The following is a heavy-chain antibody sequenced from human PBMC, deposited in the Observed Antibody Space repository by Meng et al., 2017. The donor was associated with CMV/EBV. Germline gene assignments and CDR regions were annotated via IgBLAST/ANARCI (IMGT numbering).Heavy chain of an antibody. D-gene: IGHD3-3*01. Sequence: GESLKISCAASGFTFSSYSMNWVRQAPGKGLEWVSSISSSSSYIYYADSVKGRFTISRDNAKNSLYLQMNSLRADDTAVYYCARDRVVIFGVVIIAPDYYYYGMDVWGQGTTVTVSS. CDR3: ARDRVVIFGVVIIAPDYYYYGMDV. CDR2: ISSSSSYI. CDR1: GFTFSSYS. V-gene: IGHV3-21*04. J-gene: IGHJ6*02.